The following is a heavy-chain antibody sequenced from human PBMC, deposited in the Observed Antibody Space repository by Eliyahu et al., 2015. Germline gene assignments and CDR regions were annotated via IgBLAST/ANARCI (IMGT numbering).Heavy chain of an antibody. CDR1: XGXFSGYY. CDR3: ARGLTAGTVWFDP. J-gene: IGHJ5*02. V-gene: IGHV4-34*01. Sequence: QVQLQQWGAGLLKPSEXXSLTCAXYXGXFSGYYWSWXRRPPGXGLEWIGEINHSGSTNYNPSLKSRVTISVDTSKNQFSLKLSSVTAADTAVYYCARGLTAGTVWFDPWGQGTLVTVSS. CDR2: INHSGST. D-gene: IGHD6-13*01.